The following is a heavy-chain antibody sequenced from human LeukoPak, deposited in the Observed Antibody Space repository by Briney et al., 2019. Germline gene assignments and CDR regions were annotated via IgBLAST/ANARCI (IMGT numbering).Heavy chain of an antibody. D-gene: IGHD3-10*01. CDR2: IYYSGST. J-gene: IGHJ4*02. CDR3: ARGYYYGSGSYYSFFDY. Sequence: SQTLSLTCTVSGGSISSGGYYWNWIRQHPGKGLEWIGYIYYSGSTYYNPSLKSRVTISVDTSKNQFSLKLSSVTAADTAVYYCARGYYYGSGSYYSFFDYWGQGTLVTVSS. CDR1: GGSISSGGYY. V-gene: IGHV4-31*03.